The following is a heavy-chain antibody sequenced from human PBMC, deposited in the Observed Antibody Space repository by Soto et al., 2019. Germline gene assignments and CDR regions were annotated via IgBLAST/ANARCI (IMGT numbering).Heavy chain of an antibody. J-gene: IGHJ4*02. Sequence: QVQLQESGPGLVKPSGTLSLTCVVSGVSISSSNWWSWVRQPPGKGLEWIGEIYHSGRTNYNPSLKSRVTISVDKSNNQFSLEVTSVTAADTAVYYCARDAVGTYGEFVFGTDWGQGTLVTVSS. V-gene: IGHV4-4*02. CDR1: GVSISSSNW. D-gene: IGHD4-17*01. CDR2: IYHSGRT. CDR3: ARDAVGTYGEFVFGTD.